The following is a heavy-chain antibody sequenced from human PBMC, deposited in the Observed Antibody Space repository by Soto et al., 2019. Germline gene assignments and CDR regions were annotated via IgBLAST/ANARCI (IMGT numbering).Heavy chain of an antibody. J-gene: IGHJ3*02. V-gene: IGHV3-13*01. Sequence: EVQLVESGGGLVQPGGSLRLSCAASGFTFSTYDMHWVRQVTGKGLEWVSSITTGDDTSYPDSVEGRFTISRDNAKNSLYLQMNNLIAGDTAIYYCARVAQDFGALDIWGQGTAVTVSS. CDR2: ITTGDDT. CDR3: ARVAQDFGALDI. D-gene: IGHD3-16*01. CDR1: GFTFSTYD.